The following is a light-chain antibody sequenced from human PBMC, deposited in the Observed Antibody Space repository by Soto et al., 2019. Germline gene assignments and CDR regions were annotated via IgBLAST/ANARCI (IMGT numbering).Light chain of an antibody. CDR2: DAS. Sequence: EIVLTQSPATLSLSPVERATLSCMASQSVSSYLAWYQQRPGQSPSLLIYDASNRATGIPARFSGSGSGTDFTLTITTLDPEDFAVYYAQQRSNWTLTFGGGTKV. V-gene: IGKV3-11*01. CDR3: QQRSNWTLT. CDR1: QSVSSY. J-gene: IGKJ4*01.